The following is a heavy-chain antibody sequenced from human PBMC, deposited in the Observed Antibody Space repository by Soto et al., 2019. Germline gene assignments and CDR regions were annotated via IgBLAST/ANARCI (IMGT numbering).Heavy chain of an antibody. CDR2: ISYYGSTK. J-gene: IGHJ4*02. V-gene: IGHV3-30-3*01. D-gene: IGHD6-19*01. CDR3: ARTTTVAGTPEFDY. CDR1: GFTFSSFS. Sequence: VQLEESGGGVVQPGRSLSLSCAASGFTFSSFSLHWVRQAPGKGLEWLALISYYGSTKYNPDSVKGRFIISRDNSKNTLYLQLHSLRPEDTAVYYCARTTTVAGTPEFDYWGQGTLVTVSS.